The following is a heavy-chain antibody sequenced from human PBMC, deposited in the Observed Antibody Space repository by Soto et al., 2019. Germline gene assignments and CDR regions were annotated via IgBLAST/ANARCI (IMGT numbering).Heavy chain of an antibody. V-gene: IGHV3-30*18. D-gene: IGHD2-15*01. CDR2: ISYDGSNK. J-gene: IGHJ4*02. CDR3: AKIPQKTCSGGSCYSW. CDR1: GFTFSSYG. Sequence: QVQLVESGGGVVQPGRSLRLSCAASGFTFSSYGMHWVRQAPGKGLEWVAVISYDGSNKYYADSVKGRFTISRDNSKNTLYPQMNSLRAEDTAVYYCAKIPQKTCSGGSCYSWWGQGTLVTVSS.